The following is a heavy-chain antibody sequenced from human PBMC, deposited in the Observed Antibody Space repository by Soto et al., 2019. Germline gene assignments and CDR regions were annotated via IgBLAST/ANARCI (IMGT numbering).Heavy chain of an antibody. J-gene: IGHJ4*02. CDR1: GGSVSSDIYY. CDR2: IYYSGST. Sequence: SETLSLTCIVSGGSVSSDIYYWTWIRQHPGKGPEWIGHIYYSGSTYYNPSLKSRVTISLDMSKNQFSLKLTSVSAADTAVYYCARGYDYDSGGYLFDYWGQGTLVTVSS. V-gene: IGHV4-31*03. D-gene: IGHD3-22*01. CDR3: ARGYDYDSGGYLFDY.